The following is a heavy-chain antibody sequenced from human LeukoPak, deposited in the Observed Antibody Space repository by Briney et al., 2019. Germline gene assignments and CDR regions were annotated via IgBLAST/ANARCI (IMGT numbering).Heavy chain of an antibody. Sequence: SETLSLTCAVYGGTFSGYYWSWIRQPPGKGLEWIGSIYYSGSTYYNPSLKSRVTISVDTSKNQFSLKLSSVTAADTAVYYCARERRSGTYYYFDYWGQGILVTVSS. CDR3: ARERRSGTYYYFDY. CDR1: GGTFSGYY. J-gene: IGHJ4*02. D-gene: IGHD3-10*01. CDR2: IYYSGST. V-gene: IGHV4-34*01.